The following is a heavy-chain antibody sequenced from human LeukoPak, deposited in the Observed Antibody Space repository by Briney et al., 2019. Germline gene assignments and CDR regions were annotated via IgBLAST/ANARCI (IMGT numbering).Heavy chain of an antibody. D-gene: IGHD5-18*01. CDR1: GGSISSYY. Sequence: PSETLSLTCTVSGGSISSYYWSWIRQPPGKGLEWIGYIYYSGSTNYNPSLKSRVTISVDTSKDQFSLKLSSVTAADTAVYYCARSPTYSWIQLWSSNPGWFDPWGQGTLVTVSS. CDR3: ARSPTYSWIQLWSSNPGWFDP. CDR2: IYYSGST. V-gene: IGHV4-59*01. J-gene: IGHJ5*02.